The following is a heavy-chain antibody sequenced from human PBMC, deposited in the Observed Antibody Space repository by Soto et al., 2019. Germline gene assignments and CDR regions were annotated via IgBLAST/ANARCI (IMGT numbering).Heavy chain of an antibody. CDR2: IYYSGST. CDR1: GGSISSYY. Sequence: SETLSLTCTVSGGSISSYYWSWIRQPPGRGLEWIGYIYYSGSTNYNPSLKSRVTISVDTSKNQFSLKLSSVTAADTAVYYCARGPDIIVVVPAATPTQEVDYWGQGTLVTVSS. CDR3: ARGPDIIVVVPAATPTQEVDY. V-gene: IGHV4-59*12. D-gene: IGHD2-2*01. J-gene: IGHJ4*02.